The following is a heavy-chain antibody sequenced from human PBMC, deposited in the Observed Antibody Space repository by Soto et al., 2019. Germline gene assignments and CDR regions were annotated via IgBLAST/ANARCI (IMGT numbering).Heavy chain of an antibody. D-gene: IGHD3-10*01. J-gene: IGHJ6*02. Sequence: PGGSLRLSCAASGFTFSSYWMHWVRQAPGKGLVWVSRIKNDGSSTSYADSVKGRFTISRDTSKNTLYLQMNSLRAEDTAVYYCARDLGSSSYYYYYYGMDVWGQGTTVTVS. CDR3: ARDLGSSSYYYYYYGMDV. CDR2: IKNDGSST. CDR1: GFTFSSYW. V-gene: IGHV3-74*01.